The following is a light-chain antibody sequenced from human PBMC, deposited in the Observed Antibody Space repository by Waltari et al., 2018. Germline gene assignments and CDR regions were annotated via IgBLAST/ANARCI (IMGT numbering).Light chain of an antibody. CDR2: EVS. J-gene: IGKJ4*01. CDR3: MQNIQIPVS. V-gene: IGKV2D-29*01. Sequence: IVMTQTPLSLSVTPGQAAPISCKSSQSLLHSARKTHLYWYLQKPGQPPQLLIYEVSNRFSGVPERFSGGGSGTDFTLKISRVEAEDVGLYYCMQNIQIPVSFGGGTKVEIK. CDR1: QSLLHSARKTH.